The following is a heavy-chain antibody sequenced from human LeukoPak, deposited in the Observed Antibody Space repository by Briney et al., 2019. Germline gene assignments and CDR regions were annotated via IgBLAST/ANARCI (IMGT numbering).Heavy chain of an antibody. Sequence: GASVKVSCKASGYTFTSYGISWVRQAPGQELAWVGWISAYNGNTNYAQKLQGRVTMTTDTSTSTAYIELRSLRSDDTAVYYCARGRPYYYDSSGYRPPDYWGQGTLVTVSS. J-gene: IGHJ4*02. V-gene: IGHV1-18*01. CDR3: ARGRPYYYDSSGYRPPDY. D-gene: IGHD3-22*01. CDR1: GYTFTSYG. CDR2: ISAYNGNT.